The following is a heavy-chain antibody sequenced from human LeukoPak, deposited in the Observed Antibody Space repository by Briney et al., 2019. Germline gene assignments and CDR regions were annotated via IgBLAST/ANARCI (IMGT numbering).Heavy chain of an antibody. J-gene: IGHJ4*02. CDR3: AGTDPPVWGSYPPFDY. D-gene: IGHD3-16*02. Sequence: QAGGSLRLSCAASGFTFSSYGMHWVRQAPGKGLEWVAVISYDGSNKYYADSVKGRFTISRDNSKNTLYLQMNSLRAEDTAVYYCAGTDPPVWGSYPPFDYWGQGTLVTVSS. CDR2: ISYDGSNK. V-gene: IGHV3-30*03. CDR1: GFTFSSYG.